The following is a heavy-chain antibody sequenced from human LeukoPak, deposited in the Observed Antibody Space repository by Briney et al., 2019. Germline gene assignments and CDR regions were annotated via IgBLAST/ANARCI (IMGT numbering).Heavy chain of an antibody. J-gene: IGHJ5*02. CDR3: ARGYCSGGSCYIEHWFDP. V-gene: IGHV1-69*13. D-gene: IGHD2-15*01. CDR1: GGTFSTYA. CDR2: IIPIFGTA. Sequence: ASVIVSSTASGGTFSTYAISWVRQAPGQGLEWMGGIIPIFGTANYAQKFQGRVTITADESTSTAYMELSSLRSEDTAVYYCARGYCSGGSCYIEHWFDPWGQGTLVTVSS.